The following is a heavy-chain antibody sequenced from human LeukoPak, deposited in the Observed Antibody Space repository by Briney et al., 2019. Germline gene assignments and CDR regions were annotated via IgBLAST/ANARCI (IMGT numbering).Heavy chain of an antibody. V-gene: IGHV3-23*01. D-gene: IGHD2-2*01. Sequence: PGGSLRLSCAASGFTFSSYAMSWVCQAPGKGLEWVSAISGSGGSTYYADSVKGRFTISRDNSKNTLYLQMNSLRAEDTAVYYCATKGGNLGYCSSTSCPLLGYWGQGTLVTVSS. J-gene: IGHJ4*02. CDR1: GFTFSSYA. CDR3: ATKGGNLGYCSSTSCPLLGY. CDR2: ISGSGGST.